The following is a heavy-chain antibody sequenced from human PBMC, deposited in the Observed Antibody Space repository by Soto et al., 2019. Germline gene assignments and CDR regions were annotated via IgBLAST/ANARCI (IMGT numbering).Heavy chain of an antibody. J-gene: IGHJ5*02. CDR1: GYTFTGYY. V-gene: IGHV1-18*04. CDR3: ARAGETGDYNWFDP. Sequence: GASVKVSCKASGYTFTGYYMHWVRQAPGQGLEWMGWISAYNGNTNYAQKLQGRVTMTTDTSTSTAYMELRSLRSDDTAVYYCARAGETGDYNWFDPWGQGTLVTVSS. CDR2: ISAYNGNT. D-gene: IGHD3-16*01.